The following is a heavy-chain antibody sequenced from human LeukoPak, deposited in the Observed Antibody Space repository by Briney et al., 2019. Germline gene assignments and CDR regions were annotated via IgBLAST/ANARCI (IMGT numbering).Heavy chain of an antibody. CDR1: GYTLTELS. V-gene: IGHV1-46*01. J-gene: IGHJ5*02. CDR3: ARDNSVGDVAWWFDP. D-gene: IGHD1-26*01. Sequence: WASVKVSCKVSGYTLTELSMHWVRQAPGQGLEWLGLINPSGSTTLYAQKFQGRITMTRDMSTTTDYMELSSLRSDDTAVYYCARDNSVGDVAWWFDPWGQGTLVTVSS. CDR2: INPSGSTT.